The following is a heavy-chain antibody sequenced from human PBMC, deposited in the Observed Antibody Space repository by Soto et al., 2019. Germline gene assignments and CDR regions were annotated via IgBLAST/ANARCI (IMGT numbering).Heavy chain of an antibody. CDR1: GYTFTSYY. J-gene: IGHJ4*02. CDR2: INPSGGST. D-gene: IGHD6-6*01. Sequence: QVQLVQSGAEVKKPGASVKVSCKASGYTFTSYYMHWVRQAPGQGLEWMGIINPSGGSTSYAQKFRGRVTMTRDTSTSTVYMELSSLRSEDTAVYYCAIVGIAARPYDYWGQGTLVTVSS. V-gene: IGHV1-46*01. CDR3: AIVGIAARPYDY.